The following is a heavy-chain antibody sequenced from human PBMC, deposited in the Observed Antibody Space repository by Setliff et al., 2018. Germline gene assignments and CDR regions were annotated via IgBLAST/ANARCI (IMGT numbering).Heavy chain of an antibody. CDR2: LKPGDSGI. CDR1: GYTFTNYW. CDR3: VGHPYYDSSGYYSYFDY. Sequence: RGESLKISCQGSGYTFTNYWIGWVRQMPGKGLEWMGILKPGDSGIRYSPSFQGQVTLSADTSIATAYLHWTSLKASDTAMYYCVGHPYYDSSGYYSYFDYWGQGALVTVPQ. D-gene: IGHD3-22*01. J-gene: IGHJ4*02. V-gene: IGHV5-51*01.